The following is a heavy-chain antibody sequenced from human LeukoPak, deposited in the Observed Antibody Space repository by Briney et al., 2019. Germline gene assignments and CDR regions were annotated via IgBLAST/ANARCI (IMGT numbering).Heavy chain of an antibody. D-gene: IGHD2-15*01. J-gene: IGHJ4*02. CDR1: GFTFRNYW. V-gene: IGHV3-7*01. Sequence: GGSLRLSCAASGFTFRNYWMGWVRQAPGKGLEWVANTKPDGTAEYYADSGRGRFTTSRDNANNFLYLQMNSLRGEDTAVYYCARDGGLHTNFDYWGQGTLVTVSS. CDR3: ARDGGLHTNFDY. CDR2: TKPDGTAE.